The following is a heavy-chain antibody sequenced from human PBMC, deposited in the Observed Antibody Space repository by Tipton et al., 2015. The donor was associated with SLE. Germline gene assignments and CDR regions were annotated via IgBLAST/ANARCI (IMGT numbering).Heavy chain of an antibody. CDR1: GGSISGYY. Sequence: TLSLTCTVSGGSISGYYWSWVRQPPGQGLEWIGYIHYRGSTNYNPSLKSRVTISLDTSENQFSLKLSSVTAADTAVYYCARDRYCGAGSCFDWYFDPWGRGPLVTVSS. J-gene: IGHJ2*01. CDR3: ARDRYCGAGSCFDWYFDP. D-gene: IGHD2-15*01. CDR2: IHYRGST. V-gene: IGHV4-59*01.